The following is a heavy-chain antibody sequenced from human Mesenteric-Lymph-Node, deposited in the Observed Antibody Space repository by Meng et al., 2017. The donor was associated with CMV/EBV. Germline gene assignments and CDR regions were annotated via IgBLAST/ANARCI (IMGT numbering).Heavy chain of an antibody. CDR3: ARAQTPPHGSLVRGFVLNEFDY. V-gene: IGHV1-46*01. J-gene: IGHJ4*02. D-gene: IGHD3-10*01. CDR1: Y. Sequence: YLHWARPAPGRGREWMEVISPTDGFTNYAQTFKGRVTMTADTSTGTVFMKRSGLRSDDTAVYFGARAQTPPHGSLVRGFVLNEFDYWGQGTLVTVSS. CDR2: ISPTDGFT.